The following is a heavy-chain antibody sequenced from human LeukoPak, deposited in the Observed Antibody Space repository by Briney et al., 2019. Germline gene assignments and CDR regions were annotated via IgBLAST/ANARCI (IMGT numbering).Heavy chain of an antibody. CDR2: IYTSGST. Sequence: SETLSLTCTVSGGSISSSSYYWSWIRQPAGKGLEWIGRIYTSGSTNYNPSLKSRVTISVDTSKNQFSLKLSSVTAADTAVYYCARAGSSSVNFDYWGQGTLVTVSS. CDR1: GGSISSSSYY. V-gene: IGHV4-61*02. CDR3: ARAGSSSVNFDY. J-gene: IGHJ4*02. D-gene: IGHD6-6*01.